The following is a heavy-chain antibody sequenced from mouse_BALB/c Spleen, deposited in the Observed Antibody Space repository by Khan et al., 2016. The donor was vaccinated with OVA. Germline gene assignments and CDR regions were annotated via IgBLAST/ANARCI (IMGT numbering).Heavy chain of an antibody. CDR2: INPSSGYT. CDR1: GYTFTTYT. V-gene: IGHV1-4*01. CDR3: ARTNWVFAY. Sequence: QMQLEESGAELARPGASVKMSCKASGYTFTTYTMHWVKQRPGQGLEWIGYINPSSGYTNYNQKFKDKATLTADKSSSTAYMQLSSLTSEDSAVYYCARTNWVFAYWGQGTLVTVSA. J-gene: IGHJ3*01. D-gene: IGHD4-1*01.